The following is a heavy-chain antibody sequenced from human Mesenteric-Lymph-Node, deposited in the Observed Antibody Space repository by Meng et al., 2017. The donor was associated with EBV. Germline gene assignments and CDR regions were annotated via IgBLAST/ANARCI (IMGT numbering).Heavy chain of an antibody. CDR1: GFIFNNYA. Sequence: EVRLVESGGGFVQPGGSLRLSCAASGFIFNNYAMSWVRQAPGKGLEWVSGLSRSGSSTYYADSVRGRFTISRDNSKSTLFLQMSSLRVEDTATYYCAKRYAQFDSWGQGTLVTVSS. CDR2: LSRSGSST. CDR3: AKRYAQFDS. V-gene: IGHV3-23*04. D-gene: IGHD3-9*01. J-gene: IGHJ4*02.